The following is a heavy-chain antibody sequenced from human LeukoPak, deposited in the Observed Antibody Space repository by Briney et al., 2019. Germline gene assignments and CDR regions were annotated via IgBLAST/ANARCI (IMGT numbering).Heavy chain of an antibody. Sequence: SETLSLTCTVSARSLSSSSYYWGWLRQPPGRGLEWLGRTYYSGSTNYNPSLKSRVTISVDTSKKQFSLKLSSVTAADTAVYYCARGLRQPYYYYYYMDVWGKGTTVTISS. CDR2: TYYSGST. CDR1: ARSLSSSSYY. J-gene: IGHJ6*03. V-gene: IGHV4-39*07. D-gene: IGHD3-16*01. CDR3: ARGLRQPYYYYYYMDV.